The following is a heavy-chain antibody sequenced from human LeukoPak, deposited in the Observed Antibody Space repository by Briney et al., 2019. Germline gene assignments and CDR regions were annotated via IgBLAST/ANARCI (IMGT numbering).Heavy chain of an antibody. CDR3: ASRVIFEVVIRDY. CDR2: IYTSGST. V-gene: IGHV4-61*02. D-gene: IGHD3-3*01. Sequence: SQTLSLTCTVSGGSISSGSYYWSWIRQPAGKGLEWIGRIYTSGSTNYNPSLKSRVTISVDTSKNQFSLKLSSVTAADTAVYYCASRVIFEVVIRDYWGQGTLVTVSS. J-gene: IGHJ4*02. CDR1: GGSISSGSYY.